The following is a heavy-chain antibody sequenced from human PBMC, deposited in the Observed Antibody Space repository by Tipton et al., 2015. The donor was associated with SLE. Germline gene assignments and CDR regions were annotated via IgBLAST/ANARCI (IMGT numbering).Heavy chain of an antibody. CDR2: IGIHGNSE. J-gene: IGHJ4*02. CDR1: GFTFSSYA. D-gene: IGHD2-2*01. Sequence: SLRLSCAASGFTFSSYAMSWVRQAPGKGLEWVACIGIHGNSEYYADSVKGRFIISRDNAKNLVYLQMNGLRVEDTAVYYCARGALAPGAADYWGRGTLVTVSS. V-gene: IGHV3-33*08. CDR3: ARGALAPGAADY.